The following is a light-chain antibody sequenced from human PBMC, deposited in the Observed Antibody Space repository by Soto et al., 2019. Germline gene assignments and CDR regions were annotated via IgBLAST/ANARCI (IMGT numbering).Light chain of an antibody. V-gene: IGKV1-39*01. Sequence: DIQMTQSPSSLSASVGDRVTITCRASQSISSYLNWYQQKPVKAPKLLIYAASSLQSGVPSRFSGSGSGTDFTLNISSLQPEDFATYYCQQSYSTPLTFGGGTKVEIK. CDR1: QSISSY. J-gene: IGKJ4*01. CDR3: QQSYSTPLT. CDR2: AAS.